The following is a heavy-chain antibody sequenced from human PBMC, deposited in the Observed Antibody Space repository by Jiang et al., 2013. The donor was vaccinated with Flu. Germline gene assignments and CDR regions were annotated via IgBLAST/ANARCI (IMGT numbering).Heavy chain of an antibody. CDR3: TSSIVGTTGLFAY. V-gene: IGHV1-24*01. D-gene: IGHD1-26*01. J-gene: IGHJ4*02. Sequence: GAEVKKPGASVKVSCKVSGHTLNELSIHWVRQAPGKGLEWMGGFDPEHDETIYAQKFQGRVTMTEDTSTDTAYMALSSLRSEDTAVFYCTSSIVGTTGLFAYWGQGTLVTVSS. CDR1: GHTLNELS. CDR2: FDPEHDET.